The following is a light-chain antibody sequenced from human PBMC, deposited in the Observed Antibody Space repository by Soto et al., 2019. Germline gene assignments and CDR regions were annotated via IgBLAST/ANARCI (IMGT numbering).Light chain of an antibody. J-gene: IGKJ1*01. CDR3: QHYKSYSEA. CDR2: KAS. Sequence: DIQMTQSPSTLSGSVGDRVTITCRASQTISSWLAWYQQKPGKAPKLLIYKASTLKSGVPSRFSGSGSGTNFALTISSLQPDDFETYYCQHYKSYSEAFGEGTKVDIK. CDR1: QTISSW. V-gene: IGKV1-5*03.